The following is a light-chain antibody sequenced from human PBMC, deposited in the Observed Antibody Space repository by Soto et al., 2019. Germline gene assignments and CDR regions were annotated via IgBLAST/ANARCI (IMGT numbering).Light chain of an antibody. CDR3: SSYTSSNTYV. J-gene: IGLJ1*01. CDR2: EVS. V-gene: IGLV2-14*01. Sequence: QSAMTQPASVSGSPGQSITISCTGTSSDVGGCNYVSWYQQHPGKAPKLITYEVSNRPSGVSNRFSGSKSDNTASLTISGLQAEDEADYYCSSYTSSNTYVFGTGTKLTVL. CDR1: SSDVGGCNY.